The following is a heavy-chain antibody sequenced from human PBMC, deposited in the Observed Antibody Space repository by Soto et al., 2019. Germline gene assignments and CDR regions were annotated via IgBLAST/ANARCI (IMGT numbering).Heavy chain of an antibody. CDR2: INTDGSTT. J-gene: IGHJ4*02. Sequence: GSLRLSCAASGFTFSSYWMHWVRQAPGKGLVWVSRINTDGSTTNYADSVKGRFTISRDNAKTSLYLQMNSLRAEDTAVYYCATHCNGGDCYLGFDYWGQGTLVTVSS. CDR3: ATHCNGGDCYLGFDY. CDR1: GFTFSSYW. D-gene: IGHD2-15*01. V-gene: IGHV3-74*01.